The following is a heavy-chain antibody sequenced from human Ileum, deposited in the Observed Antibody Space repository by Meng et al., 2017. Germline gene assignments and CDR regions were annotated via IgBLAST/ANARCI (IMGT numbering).Heavy chain of an antibody. CDR3: AREPRRFDH. Sequence: VQLVQSGSDLKNPGASVKVSCKGSGYTFTNYGMNWVRQAPGQGLEWMGWINTNTGDPTYAQAFTGRFVFSLDTSVNTAYLQISSLKAEDTAIYYCAREPRRFDHWGQGTLVTVSS. V-gene: IGHV7-4-1*02. J-gene: IGHJ4*02. CDR2: INTNTGDP. CDR1: GYTFTNYG.